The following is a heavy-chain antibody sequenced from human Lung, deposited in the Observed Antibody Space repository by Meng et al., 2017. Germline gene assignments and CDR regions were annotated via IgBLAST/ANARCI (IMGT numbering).Heavy chain of an antibody. J-gene: IGHJ5*02. CDR2: IGHSGFT. D-gene: IGHD6-19*01. V-gene: IGHV4-39*01. Sequence: QSQLQESGPGLGTPSGALSLTCSVSGGSISTSGYYWGWIRQPPGKGLEWIGSIGHSGFTYYTPSLKSRVAVSLDTSKSQFSLMLTSVTAADTAVYYCARSSAWVRTGFDPWGQGTLVTVSS. CDR3: ARSSAWVRTGFDP. CDR1: GGSISTSGYY.